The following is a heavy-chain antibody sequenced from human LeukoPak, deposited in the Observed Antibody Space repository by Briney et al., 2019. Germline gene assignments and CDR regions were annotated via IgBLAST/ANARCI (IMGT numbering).Heavy chain of an antibody. CDR2: ISSSSSYI. CDR3: ARDYSTVTTFFDY. D-gene: IGHD4-17*01. V-gene: IGHV3-21*01. CDR1: GFTLSSHS. Sequence: GGSLRLSCAASGFTLSSHSMNWVRQAPGKGLEWVSSISSSSSYIYYADSVKGRFTISRDNAKNSLYLQMSSLRAEDTAVYYCARDYSTVTTFFDYWGQGTLVTVSS. J-gene: IGHJ4*02.